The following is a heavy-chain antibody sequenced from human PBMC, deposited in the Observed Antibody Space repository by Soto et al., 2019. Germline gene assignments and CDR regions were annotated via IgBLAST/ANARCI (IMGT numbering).Heavy chain of an antibody. J-gene: IGHJ4*02. D-gene: IGHD3-22*01. CDR1: GGSISSSSYY. V-gene: IGHV4-39*07. CDR2: INHSGST. Sequence: SETLSLTCTVSGGSISSSSYYWGWIRQPPGKGLEWIGEINHSGSTNYNPSLKSRVTISVDTSKNQFSLKLSSVTAADTAVYYCARDHYYDSSGFDYWGQGTLVTVSS. CDR3: ARDHYYDSSGFDY.